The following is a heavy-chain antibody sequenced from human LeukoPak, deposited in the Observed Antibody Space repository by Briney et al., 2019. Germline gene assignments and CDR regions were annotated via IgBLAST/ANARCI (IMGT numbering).Heavy chain of an antibody. V-gene: IGHV3-7*03. CDR1: GFTFSNYW. CDR3: ARNSGWFRFDY. CDR2: IKEDGSDK. D-gene: IGHD6-19*01. J-gene: IGHJ4*02. Sequence: PGGSLRLSCAASGFTFSNYWMDWVRQSPGKGLEWVANIKEDGSDKYYVDSVKGRFTISRDNAENSLYLQMNSLRAEDTAVYYCARNSGWFRFDYWGQGTLVTVSS.